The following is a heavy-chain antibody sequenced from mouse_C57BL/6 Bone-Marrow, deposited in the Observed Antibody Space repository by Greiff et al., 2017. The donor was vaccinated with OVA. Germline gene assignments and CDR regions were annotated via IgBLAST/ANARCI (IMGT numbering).Heavy chain of an antibody. D-gene: IGHD1-1*01. Sequence: DVMLVESGGGLVKPGGSLKLSCAASGFTFSSYAMSWVRQTPEKRLEWVATISDGGSYTYYPDNVKGRFTISRDNAKNNLYLQMSHLKSEDTAMYYCARYYYGSSPYWGQGTSVTVSS. CDR2: ISDGGSYT. CDR3: ARYYYGSSPY. J-gene: IGHJ4*01. V-gene: IGHV5-4*03. CDR1: GFTFSSYA.